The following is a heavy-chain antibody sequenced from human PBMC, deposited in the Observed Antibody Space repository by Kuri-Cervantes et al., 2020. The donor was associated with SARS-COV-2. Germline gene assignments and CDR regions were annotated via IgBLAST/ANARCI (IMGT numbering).Heavy chain of an antibody. D-gene: IGHD6-13*01. CDR1: GGTFSSYA. J-gene: IGHJ6*02. CDR3: AREYSSSWYARPDYYYGMDV. CDR2: IVPILGIA. Sequence: SVKVSCKASGGTFSSYAISWVRQAPGQGLEWMGRIVPILGIANYAQKFQGRVTITADKSTSTAYMELSSLRSEDTAVYYCAREYSSSWYARPDYYYGMDVWGQGTTVTVSS. V-gene: IGHV1-69*04.